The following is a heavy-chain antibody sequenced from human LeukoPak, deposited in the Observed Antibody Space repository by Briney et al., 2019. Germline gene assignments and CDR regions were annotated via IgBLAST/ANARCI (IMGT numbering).Heavy chain of an antibody. CDR2: ISSSGAFV. V-gene: IGHV3-21*01. Sequence: GGSLRLSCAASRFPFSKYSMKWVRQAPGKGLEWVSSISSSGAFVYYADSVKGRFTISRDNAKNSLYLQMNSLRAEDTAVYYCARVGHYYDSTGYFSPSYYCDYWGQGTLVTVSS. CDR3: ARVGHYYDSTGYFSPSYYCDY. CDR1: RFPFSKYS. D-gene: IGHD3-22*01. J-gene: IGHJ4*02.